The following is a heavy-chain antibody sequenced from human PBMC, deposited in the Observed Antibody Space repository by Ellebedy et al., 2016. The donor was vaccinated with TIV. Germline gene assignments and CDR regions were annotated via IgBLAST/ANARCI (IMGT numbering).Heavy chain of an antibody. D-gene: IGHD3-10*01. CDR1: GGSISSGGYY. J-gene: IGHJ4*02. Sequence: SETLSLXXTVSGGSISSGGYYWSWIRQHPGKGLEWIGYIYYSGSTYYNPSLKSRVTISVDTSKNQFSLKLSSVTAADTAVYYCARGGELLWFGAHSTPLDYWGQGTLVTVSS. CDR3: ARGGELLWFGAHSTPLDY. CDR2: IYYSGST. V-gene: IGHV4-31*03.